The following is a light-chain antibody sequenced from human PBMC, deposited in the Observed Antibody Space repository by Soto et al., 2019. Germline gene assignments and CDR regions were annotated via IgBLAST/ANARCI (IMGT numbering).Light chain of an antibody. Sequence: EIVLTQSPATLSLSPGERATLSCGASQSVSSSYLAWYQQKPGLAPRLLIYDASSRATGIPDRFGGSGSGTDFTLTISRLEPEDFAVYYCQQYGSSPRITFGQGTRLEIK. V-gene: IGKV3D-20*01. CDR2: DAS. CDR1: QSVSSSY. CDR3: QQYGSSPRIT. J-gene: IGKJ5*01.